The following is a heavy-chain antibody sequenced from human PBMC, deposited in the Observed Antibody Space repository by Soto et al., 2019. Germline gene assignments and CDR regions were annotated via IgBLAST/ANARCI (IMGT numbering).Heavy chain of an antibody. CDR3: ARQLTTKESYYGMDV. CDR1: GHSFTSYW. V-gene: IGHV5-51*01. Sequence: PGESLKISCKGSGHSFTSYWIGWVRQMPGKGLEWMGIIYPGDSDTRYSPSFQGQVTISADKSISTAYLQWSSLKASDTAMYYCARQLTTKESYYGMDVWGKGTTVTVSS. J-gene: IGHJ6*04. CDR2: IYPGDSDT.